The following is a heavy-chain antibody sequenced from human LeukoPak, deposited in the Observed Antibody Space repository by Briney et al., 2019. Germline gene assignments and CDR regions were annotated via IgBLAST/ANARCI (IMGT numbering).Heavy chain of an antibody. CDR2: INPNSGGT. CDR3: AVETDYYDSSGYLDY. Sequence: APVKVSCKPSRYTFTGYYMHWVRQALGQGLEWMGWINPNSGGTNYAQKFQGRVTMTRDTSISTAYMELSRLRSDDTAVYYCAVETDYYDSSGYLDYWGQGTLVTVSS. V-gene: IGHV1-2*02. J-gene: IGHJ4*02. D-gene: IGHD3-22*01. CDR1: RYTFTGYY.